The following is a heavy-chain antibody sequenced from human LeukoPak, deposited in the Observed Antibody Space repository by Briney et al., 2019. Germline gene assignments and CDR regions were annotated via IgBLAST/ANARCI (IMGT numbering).Heavy chain of an antibody. CDR1: GFTFRSYG. V-gene: IGHV3-30*18. D-gene: IGHD5-24*01. CDR2: MSFDGSSE. CDR3: AKDFRDGYNHPSYYFDS. J-gene: IGHJ4*02. Sequence: GRSLTLSCAASGFTFRSYGMHWVRQAPGKGVEGVAVMSFDGSSEYYVDSVQGRFTVARDNSKNTMYLQMNSLRAEDTAVYYCAKDFRDGYNHPSYYFDSWGQGTLVTVSS.